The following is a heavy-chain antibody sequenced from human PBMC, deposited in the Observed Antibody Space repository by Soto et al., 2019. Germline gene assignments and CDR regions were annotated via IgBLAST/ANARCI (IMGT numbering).Heavy chain of an antibody. CDR1: GFTFSSYG. Sequence: QVQLVESGGGVVQPGRSLRLSCAASGFTFSSYGMHWVRQAPGKGLEWVAVIWYDGSNKYYADSVKGRFTISRDNSKNKLYLQMNSLRAEDTAVYYCARDKGTSWNFDYWGQGTLVTVSS. D-gene: IGHD2-2*01. V-gene: IGHV3-33*01. J-gene: IGHJ4*02. CDR2: IWYDGSNK. CDR3: ARDKGTSWNFDY.